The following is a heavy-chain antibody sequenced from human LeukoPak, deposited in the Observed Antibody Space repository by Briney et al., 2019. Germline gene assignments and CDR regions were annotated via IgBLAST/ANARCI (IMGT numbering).Heavy chain of an antibody. J-gene: IGHJ4*02. V-gene: IGHV1-18*01. CDR2: ISAYNGNT. CDR1: GGTFSSYA. Sequence: GASVKVSCKASGGTFSSYAISWVRQAPGQGLEWMGWISAYNGNTNYAQKLQGRVTMTTDTSTSTAYMELRSLRSDDTAVYYCARGLGSRGYSYGLLDYWGQGTLVTVSS. D-gene: IGHD5-18*01. CDR3: ARGLGSRGYSYGLLDY.